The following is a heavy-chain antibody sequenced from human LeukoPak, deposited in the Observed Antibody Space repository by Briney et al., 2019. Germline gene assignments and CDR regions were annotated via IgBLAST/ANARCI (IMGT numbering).Heavy chain of an antibody. V-gene: IGHV3-21*01. CDR3: AKDRRKEYYYGSGANDY. D-gene: IGHD3-10*01. J-gene: IGHJ4*02. Sequence: GGSLRLSCAVSPFIFSRYSINWVRQAPGKGLEWVSSITPSGYTFYADSVKGRFTISRDNSKNTLHLQMNSLRAEDTAVYYCAKDRRKEYYYGSGANDYWGQGTLVTVSS. CDR2: ITPSGYT. CDR1: PFIFSRYS.